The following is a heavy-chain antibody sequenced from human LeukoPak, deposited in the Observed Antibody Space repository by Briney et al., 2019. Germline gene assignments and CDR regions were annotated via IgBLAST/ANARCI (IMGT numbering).Heavy chain of an antibody. J-gene: IGHJ4*02. V-gene: IGHV4-30-2*01. D-gene: IGHD3-22*01. CDR2: IYHSGST. Sequence: PSQTLSLTCAVSGGSISSGGYSWSWIRQPPGKGLEWIGYIYHSGSTYYNPSLKSRVTISVDRSKNQFSLKLSSVTAADTAVYYCARGGLGGYNLFDYWGQGTLVTVSS. CDR3: ARGGLGGYNLFDY. CDR1: GGSISSGGYS.